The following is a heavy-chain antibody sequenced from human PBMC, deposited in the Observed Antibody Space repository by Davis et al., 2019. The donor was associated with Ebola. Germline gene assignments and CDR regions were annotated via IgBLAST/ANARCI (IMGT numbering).Heavy chain of an antibody. V-gene: IGHV3-21*01. CDR1: GFTFSSYS. CDR3: ARIRRAPGIAVAGTLGDAFDI. J-gene: IGHJ3*02. CDR2: ISSSSSYI. Sequence: GESLKISCAASGFTFSSYSMNWVRQAPGKGLEWVSSISSSSSYIYYADSVKGRFTISRDNAKNSLYLQMNSLRAEDTAVYYCARIRRAPGIAVAGTLGDAFDIWGQGTMVTVSS. D-gene: IGHD6-19*01.